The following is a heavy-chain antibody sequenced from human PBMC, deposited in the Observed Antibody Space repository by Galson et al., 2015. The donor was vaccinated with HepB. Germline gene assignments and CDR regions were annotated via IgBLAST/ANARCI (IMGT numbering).Heavy chain of an antibody. Sequence: SVKVSCKASGYTFTGYYMHWVRQAPGQGLEWMGWINPNSGGTNYAQKFQGWVTMTRDTSISTAYMELSRLRSDDTAVYYCARGDSSGYYSFDYWGQGTLVTVSS. CDR2: INPNSGGT. J-gene: IGHJ4*02. CDR1: GYTFTGYY. V-gene: IGHV1-2*04. CDR3: ARGDSSGYYSFDY. D-gene: IGHD3-22*01.